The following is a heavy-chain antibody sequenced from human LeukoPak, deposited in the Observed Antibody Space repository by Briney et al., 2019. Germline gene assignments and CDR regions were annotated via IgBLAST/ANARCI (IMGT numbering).Heavy chain of an antibody. CDR2: INNSGST. V-gene: IGHV4-34*01. CDR1: VGSSSGYY. D-gene: IGHD3-10*01. CDR3: ARVEEGYGSGRRGNFYYYYMDV. Sequence: SETLSLTRALYVGSSSGYYWSGIPDPPPKGLEWSGEINNSGSTNYNPSLKRRVTISVDTSKNQFSLKLSSVTAADKAVYYCARVEEGYGSGRRGNFYYYYMDVWGKGTTVTISS. J-gene: IGHJ6*03.